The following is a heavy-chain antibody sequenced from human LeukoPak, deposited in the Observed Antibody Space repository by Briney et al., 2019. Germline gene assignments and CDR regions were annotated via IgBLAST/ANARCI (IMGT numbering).Heavy chain of an antibody. Sequence: SVKVSCKASGGTFSTYTINWVRQAPGQGLEWMGGIIPIFGTANYAQKFQGRVTITADESTSTAYMELSSLRSEDTAVYYCARVKSGYSYGYGAFDIWGQGTMVTVS. V-gene: IGHV1-69*13. CDR2: IIPIFGTA. D-gene: IGHD5-18*01. J-gene: IGHJ3*02. CDR1: GGTFSTYT. CDR3: ARVKSGYSYGYGAFDI.